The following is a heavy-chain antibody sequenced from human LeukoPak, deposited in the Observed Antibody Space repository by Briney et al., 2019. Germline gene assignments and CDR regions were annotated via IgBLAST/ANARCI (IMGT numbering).Heavy chain of an antibody. J-gene: IGHJ4*02. CDR3: AKDLGWIQFGY. CDR2: VSPNGETA. D-gene: IGHD5-18*01. Sequence: GGSLRLSCAASGFIFRNYGMIWVRQPPGKGLEWVSGVSPNGETAYYADSVKGRFTISRDNSKNTVYLQVRSLRAEDTAVYYCAKDLGWIQFGYWGQGALVTVSS. V-gene: IGHV3-23*01. CDR1: GFIFRNYG.